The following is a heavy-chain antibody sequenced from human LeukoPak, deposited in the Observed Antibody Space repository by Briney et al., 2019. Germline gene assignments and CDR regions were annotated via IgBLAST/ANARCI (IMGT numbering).Heavy chain of an antibody. J-gene: IGHJ5*02. CDR2: IYYSGST. V-gene: IGHV4-59*01. CDR1: GGSISSYY. D-gene: IGHD3-3*01. Sequence: SETLSLTCTVSGGSISSYYWSWIRQPPGKGLEWIGYIYYSGSTNYNPSLKSRVTISVDTSKNQFSLKLSSVTAADTAVYYRARDIPRSYYDSNWFDPWGQGTLVTVSS. CDR3: ARDIPRSYYDSNWFDP.